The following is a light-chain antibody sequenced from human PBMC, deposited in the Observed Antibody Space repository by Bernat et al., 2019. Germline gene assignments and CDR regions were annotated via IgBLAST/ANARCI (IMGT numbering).Light chain of an antibody. Sequence: QSALTQPASVSGSPGQSITLPCTGTTSAVGANNYVPGYQQHPGRAPKLMIFDVSNRPSGVSDRFSGSKSGNTASLTISGLRPEDEADYYCSSVSTTSTPVVFGGGTKLTVL. CDR3: SSVSTTSTPVV. V-gene: IGLV2-14*03. J-gene: IGLJ3*02. CDR1: TSAVGANNY. CDR2: DVS.